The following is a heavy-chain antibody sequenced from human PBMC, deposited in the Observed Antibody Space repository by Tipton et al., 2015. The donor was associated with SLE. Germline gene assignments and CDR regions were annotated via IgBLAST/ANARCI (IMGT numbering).Heavy chain of an antibody. D-gene: IGHD1-1*01. CDR2: IHTGGNT. CDR3: AAELERQCFDY. V-gene: IGHV3-23*03. J-gene: IGHJ4*02. CDR1: GSTFRNSA. Sequence: SLRLSCVLSGSTFRNSAMSWVRQAPGKGLEWVSVIHTGGNTYYADSVKGRFTISRDFSTNTVYVQMVGLRAEDTAVYYCAAELERQCFDYWGQGTLVIVSS.